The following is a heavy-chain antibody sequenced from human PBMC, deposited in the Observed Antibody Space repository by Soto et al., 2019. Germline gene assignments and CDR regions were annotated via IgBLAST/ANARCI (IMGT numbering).Heavy chain of an antibody. CDR2: INPNSGGT. CDR1: GYTFTGYY. CDR3: ARPLYGDYLAFDY. J-gene: IGHJ4*02. V-gene: IGHV1-2*04. D-gene: IGHD4-17*01. Sequence: ASVKVSCKASGYTFTGYYMHWVRQAPGQGLEWMGWINPNSGGTDYAQKFQGWVTMTRDTSISTAYMELSRLRSDDTAVYYCARPLYGDYLAFDYWGQGTLVTVS.